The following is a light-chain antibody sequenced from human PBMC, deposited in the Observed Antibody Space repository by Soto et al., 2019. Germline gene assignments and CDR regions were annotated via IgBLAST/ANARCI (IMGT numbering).Light chain of an antibody. Sequence: DIQMTQSPPSLSASVGDSVTITCRASQNINSQLNWYQQKPGRAPQLLIYDAFTLQSGVPSRFSGRGSGTDFTLTISSLQHEDFASYYCQQTYIIPRTFGQGTKVEIK. CDR1: QNINSQ. CDR2: DAF. CDR3: QQTYIIPRT. V-gene: IGKV1-39*01. J-gene: IGKJ1*01.